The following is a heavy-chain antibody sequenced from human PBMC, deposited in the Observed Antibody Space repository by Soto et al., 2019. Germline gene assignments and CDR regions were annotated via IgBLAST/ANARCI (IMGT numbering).Heavy chain of an antibody. Sequence: EVQLVESGGGLVKPGGSLRLSCAASGFTLRSYSMNWVRQAPGKGLEWVSSISSSSSYIYYADSVKGRFTISRDNAKNSLYLQMSSLRAEDTAVYYCARDIVSSTSCYAEAFDIWGQGAMVTVSS. D-gene: IGHD2-2*01. J-gene: IGHJ3*02. CDR3: ARDIVSSTSCYAEAFDI. CDR1: GFTLRSYS. V-gene: IGHV3-21*01. CDR2: ISSSSSYI.